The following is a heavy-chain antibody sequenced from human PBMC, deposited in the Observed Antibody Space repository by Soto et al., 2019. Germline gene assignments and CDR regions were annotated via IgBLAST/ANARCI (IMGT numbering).Heavy chain of an antibody. D-gene: IGHD3-9*01. CDR1: GGSFSGYY. CDR2: INDRGSI. V-gene: IGHV4-34*01. J-gene: IGHJ2*01. CDR3: ARESHDILTGPPWVWYFDL. Sequence: QVQLQQWGAGPLRPLETLSLTCGVSGGSFSGYYWAWIRQSPGKGLEGFGEINDRGSINYNPSLQSRVSISVDTSKNHYSLKLRSVTAADTAVYYCARESHDILTGPPWVWYFDLWGRGTLVTVSS.